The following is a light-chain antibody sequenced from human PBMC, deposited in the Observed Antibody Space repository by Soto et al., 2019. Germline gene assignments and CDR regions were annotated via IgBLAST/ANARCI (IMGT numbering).Light chain of an antibody. J-gene: IGKJ1*01. CDR3: QQYNNYPRT. V-gene: IGKV1-5*01. CDR2: DAS. Sequence: IRVTQSPSTLSASIGDRVTITGRASESIRTWLAWYQHKPGKAPKFLIYDASSLESGVPSRFSGSGSGTEFTLTISNLQPDDFATYFCQQYNNYPRTFGQGTKVDIK. CDR1: ESIRTW.